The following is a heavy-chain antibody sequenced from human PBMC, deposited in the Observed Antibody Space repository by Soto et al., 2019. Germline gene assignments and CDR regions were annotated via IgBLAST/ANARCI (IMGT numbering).Heavy chain of an antibody. J-gene: IGHJ4*02. V-gene: IGHV3-33*01. CDR2: IWYDGSNK. CDR3: ARGAQVVVAALDEFDY. CDR1: GFTFSSYG. Sequence: GSLRLSCAASGFTFSSYGMHWVRKAPGKGLEWVAVIWYDGSNKYYADSVKGRFTISRDNSKNTLYLQMNSLRAEDTAVYYCARGAQVVVAALDEFDYWGQGTLVTVSA. D-gene: IGHD2-15*01.